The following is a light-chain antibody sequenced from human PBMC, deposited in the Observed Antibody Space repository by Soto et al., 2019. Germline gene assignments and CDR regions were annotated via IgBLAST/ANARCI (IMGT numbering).Light chain of an antibody. J-gene: IGKJ4*01. CDR3: LQRSNWLT. Sequence: ETVMTQSPATLSVSPGERVTLSCRASQSVSTFLAWFQQKPGQAPRLLIYGASNRATGIPARFSGSGSGTDFTLTISSLEPEDSAVYYCLQRSNWLTFGGGTKVDIK. CDR2: GAS. V-gene: IGKV3-11*01. CDR1: QSVSTF.